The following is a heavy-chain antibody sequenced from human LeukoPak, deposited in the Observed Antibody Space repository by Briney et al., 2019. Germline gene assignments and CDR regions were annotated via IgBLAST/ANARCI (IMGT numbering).Heavy chain of an antibody. D-gene: IGHD2-8*01. CDR3: ARGGRPYCINGVCYSSGPWGFDY. Sequence: GGSLRLSCAASGFTVSSNYMSWVRQAPGKGMEWVSVIDSGGSTYYADSLKGRFTISRDNSKNTLYLQMNSLRAEDTAVYYCARGGRPYCINGVCYSSGPWGFDYWGQGTLVTVSS. V-gene: IGHV3-53*01. CDR1: GFTVSSNY. CDR2: IDSGGST. J-gene: IGHJ4*02.